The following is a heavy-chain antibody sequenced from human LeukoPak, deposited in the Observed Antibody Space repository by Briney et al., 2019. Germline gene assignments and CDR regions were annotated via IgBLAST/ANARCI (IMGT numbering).Heavy chain of an antibody. J-gene: IGHJ4*02. D-gene: IGHD3-22*01. Sequence: GGSLRLSCAASGFTFSSYWMTWVRQAPGKGLEWVANIGEDGSEKYYVDSVKGRFTISRDNSKNTLYLQMNSLRAEDTAVYYCAKDHHYDSSGLFDYWGQGTLVTVSS. CDR1: GFTFSSYW. V-gene: IGHV3-7*03. CDR3: AKDHHYDSSGLFDY. CDR2: IGEDGSEK.